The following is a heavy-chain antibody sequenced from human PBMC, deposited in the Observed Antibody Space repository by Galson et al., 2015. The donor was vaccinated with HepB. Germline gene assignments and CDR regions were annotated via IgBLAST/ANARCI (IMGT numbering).Heavy chain of an antibody. CDR1: GGTFSSYA. Sequence: SVKVSCKASGGTFSSYAISWVRQAPGQGLEWMGGIIPIFGTANYAQKFQGRVTITADESTSTAYMELNSLRSEDTAVYYCARALPYGDTWDYWGQGTLVTVSS. D-gene: IGHD4-17*01. CDR3: ARALPYGDTWDY. CDR2: IIPIFGTA. J-gene: IGHJ4*02. V-gene: IGHV1-69*13.